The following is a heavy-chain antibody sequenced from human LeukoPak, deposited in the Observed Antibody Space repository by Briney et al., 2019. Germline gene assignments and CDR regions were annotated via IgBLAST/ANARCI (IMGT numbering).Heavy chain of an antibody. CDR1: GFTFGDYA. Sequence: GGSLRLSCTASGFTFGDYAMSWFRQAPGKGLEWVGFIRSKAYGGTIDYAASVKGRFTISRDDSKSIAYLQLNSLKTEDTAVYYCARKGGDTAIPDAFDIWGQGTMVTVSS. J-gene: IGHJ3*02. V-gene: IGHV3-49*03. CDR3: ARKGGDTAIPDAFDI. D-gene: IGHD5-18*01. CDR2: IRSKAYGGTI.